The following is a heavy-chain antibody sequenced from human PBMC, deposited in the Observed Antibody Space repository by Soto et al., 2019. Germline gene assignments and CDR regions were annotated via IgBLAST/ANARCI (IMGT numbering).Heavy chain of an antibody. CDR2: VSAYDGDT. V-gene: IGHV1-18*01. J-gene: IGHJ3*02. Sequence: QAQLVQSGAEVKKPGASVKVSCKASGYTFTSYGISWVRQAPGQGLEWMGWVSAYDGDTNYAQKLQGRVTMTTDTSTTTAYVELRSLSSDDTAVYYLAKHFHYLSNGYYFDVFDIWAQGTMVTV. CDR1: GYTFTSYG. CDR3: AKHFHYLSNGYYFDVFDI. D-gene: IGHD3-22*01.